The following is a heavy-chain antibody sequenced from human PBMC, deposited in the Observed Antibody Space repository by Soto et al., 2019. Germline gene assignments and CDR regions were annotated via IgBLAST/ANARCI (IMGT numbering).Heavy chain of an antibody. CDR2: IFYTGSS. Sequence: QVQLQESGPGLVKPSETLSLTCIVSGGSISGCYWSWIRQPPGKGVEWIGYIFYTGSSNYNPSLNSRVTISIDRAKNQLSLKVISLTAADSAVYYCARHFRRLGSSYGYSFDQWGQGTLVTVSS. CDR1: GGSISGCY. D-gene: IGHD5-18*01. V-gene: IGHV4-59*08. J-gene: IGHJ4*02. CDR3: ARHFRRLGSSYGYSFDQ.